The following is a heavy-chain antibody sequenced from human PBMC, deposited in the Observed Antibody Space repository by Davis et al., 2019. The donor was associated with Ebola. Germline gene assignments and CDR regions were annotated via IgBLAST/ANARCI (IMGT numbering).Heavy chain of an antibody. D-gene: IGHD1-1*01. CDR3: ARDPPGPDGSWFDP. V-gene: IGHV1-18*04. J-gene: IGHJ5*02. Sequence: ASVKVSCKASGYTFTGYYMHWVRQAPGQGLEWMGWINPNSGNTNYAQKLQGRVTMTTDTSTSTAYMELRSLRSDDTAVYYCARDPPGPDGSWFDPWGQGTLVTVSS. CDR1: GYTFTGYY. CDR2: INPNSGNT.